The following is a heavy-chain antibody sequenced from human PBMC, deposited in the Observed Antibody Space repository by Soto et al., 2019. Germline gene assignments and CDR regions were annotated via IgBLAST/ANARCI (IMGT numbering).Heavy chain of an antibody. J-gene: IGHJ4*02. V-gene: IGHV3-74*03. CDR2: IKTDVTVT. D-gene: IGHD3-16*01. CDR3: AKDLSWGQCDY. CDR1: GFTFSSYW. Sequence: GGSLRLSCAASGFTFSSYWMHWVRQDAGKGLLWVSSIKTDVTVTQYADSVKGRFTVSRDNAKNTLYLQMNSLRAEDTAVYYCAKDLSWGQCDYWGQGALVTVSS.